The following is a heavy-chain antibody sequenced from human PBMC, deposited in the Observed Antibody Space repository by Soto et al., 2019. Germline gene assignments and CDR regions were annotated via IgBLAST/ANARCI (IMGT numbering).Heavy chain of an antibody. Sequence: SLTCTVSGGSISSYYWSWIRQPPGKGLEWIGYIYYSGSTNYNPSLKSRVTISVDTSKNQFSLKLSSVTAADTAVYYCARLIVVVVAANKLHWFDPWGQGTLVTVSS. D-gene: IGHD2-15*01. V-gene: IGHV4-59*01. CDR1: GGSISSYY. CDR2: IYYSGST. CDR3: ARLIVVVVAANKLHWFDP. J-gene: IGHJ5*02.